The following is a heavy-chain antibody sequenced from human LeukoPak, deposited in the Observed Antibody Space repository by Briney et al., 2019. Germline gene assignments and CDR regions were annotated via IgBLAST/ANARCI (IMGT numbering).Heavy chain of an antibody. Sequence: SQTLSLTCAISGDSVSSNSAAWNWIRQSPSRGLEWLGRTYYRSKWYNDYAVSVKGRITINPDTSKNQFSLQLNSVTPEDTAVYYCARDGCSGGSCYSGWFDPWGQGTLVTVSS. CDR1: GDSVSSNSAA. CDR3: ARDGCSGGSCYSGWFDP. J-gene: IGHJ5*02. V-gene: IGHV6-1*01. CDR2: TYYRSKWYN. D-gene: IGHD2-15*01.